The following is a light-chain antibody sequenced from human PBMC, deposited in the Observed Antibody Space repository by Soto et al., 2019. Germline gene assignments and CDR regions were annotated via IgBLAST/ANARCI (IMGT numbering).Light chain of an antibody. J-gene: IGLJ1*01. V-gene: IGLV2-23*01. CDR2: EGS. CDR3: CSYAGSPRYV. Sequence: QSALTQPASVSGSPGQSITISCTGTSSDVGSYNLVSWYQQHPGKAPKLMIYEGSKRPSGVPDRFSGSKSGNTASLTISGLQAEDEADYYCCSYAGSPRYVFGTGTKLTVL. CDR1: SSDVGSYNL.